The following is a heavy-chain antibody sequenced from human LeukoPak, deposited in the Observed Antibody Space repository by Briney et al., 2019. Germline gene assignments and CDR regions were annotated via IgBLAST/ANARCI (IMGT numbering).Heavy chain of an antibody. D-gene: IGHD6-19*01. V-gene: IGHV4-34*01. CDR2: INHSGST. J-gene: IGHJ4*02. Sequence: PSETLSLTCAVYGGSFSGYYWSWIRQPPGKGLEWIGEINHSGSTNYNPSLKSRVTTSVDTSKNQFSLKLSSVTAADTAVYYCARHISDITVAGPHFDFRGQGTLVTVSS. CDR1: GGSFSGYY. CDR3: ARHISDITVAGPHFDF.